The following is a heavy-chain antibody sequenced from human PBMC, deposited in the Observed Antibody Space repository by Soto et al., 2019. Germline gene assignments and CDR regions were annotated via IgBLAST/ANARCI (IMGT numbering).Heavy chain of an antibody. J-gene: IGHJ6*02. Sequence: EVQLVESGGGLVKPGGSLRLSCAASGFTFSSYSMNWVRQAPGKGLEWVSSISSSSSYIYYADSVKGRFTNSRDNAKTALYLQMNGLRAEDTAVYYCARAKGYSSSSGYGMDVGGRGTTVTVSS. V-gene: IGHV3-21*01. CDR1: GFTFSSYS. CDR3: ARAKGYSSSSGYGMDV. CDR2: ISSSSSYI. D-gene: IGHD6-6*01.